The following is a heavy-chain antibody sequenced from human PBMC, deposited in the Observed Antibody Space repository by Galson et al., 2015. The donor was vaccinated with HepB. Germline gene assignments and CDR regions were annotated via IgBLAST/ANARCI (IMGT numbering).Heavy chain of an antibody. CDR3: ARAFGTTHGYYYYGMDV. V-gene: IGHV3-30-3*01. CDR2: ISYDGSNK. D-gene: IGHD3-10*01. J-gene: IGHJ6*02. CDR1: GFTFSSYA. Sequence: SLRLSCAASGFTFSSYAMHWVRQAPGKGLEWVAVISYDGSNKYYADSVKGRFTISRDNSKNTLYLQMNSLRAEDTAVYYCARAFGTTHGYYYYGMDVWGQGTTVTVSS.